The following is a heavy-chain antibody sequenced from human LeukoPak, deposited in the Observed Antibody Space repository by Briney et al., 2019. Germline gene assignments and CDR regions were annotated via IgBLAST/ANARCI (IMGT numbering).Heavy chain of an antibody. V-gene: IGHV3-53*01. CDR3: ARNILFAFDI. CDR2: IYNDGST. D-gene: IGHD2/OR15-2a*01. J-gene: IGHJ3*02. Sequence: QSGGSLRLSCAASGLTASSSYMSWVRQAPGKGLEWVSIIYNDGSTYYADSMKGRFTISRDNSKNTLYLQVNSLRAEDTAMYYCARNILFAFDIWGQGTMVTVSS. CDR1: GLTASSSY.